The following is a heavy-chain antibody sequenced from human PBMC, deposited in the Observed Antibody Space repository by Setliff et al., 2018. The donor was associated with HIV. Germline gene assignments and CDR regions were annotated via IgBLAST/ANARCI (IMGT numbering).Heavy chain of an antibody. CDR2: IYYSGST. CDR3: ARDTRRAATGTYYFDY. CDR1: GGSISSGGYY. Sequence: SETLSLTCTVSGGSISSGGYYWNWIRQHPGKGLEWIGYIYYSGSTYYNPSLKSRVTISVDTSKNQFSLKLSSVTAADTAVYYCARDTRRAATGTYYFDYGGQGTLVAVSS. J-gene: IGHJ4*02. V-gene: IGHV4-31*03. D-gene: IGHD6-13*01.